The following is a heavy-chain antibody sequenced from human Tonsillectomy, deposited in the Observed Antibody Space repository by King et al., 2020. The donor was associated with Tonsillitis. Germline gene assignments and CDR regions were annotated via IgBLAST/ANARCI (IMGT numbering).Heavy chain of an antibody. CDR3: ARDYVDSSSSGTLGMDV. CDR1: GFTLSSYS. V-gene: IGHV3-21*01. J-gene: IGHJ6*02. CDR2: ISSSSSYI. Sequence: VQLVESGGGLVKPGGSLRLSCAASGFTLSSYSMNWVRQAPGKGPEWVSSISSSSSYIYYADSVKGRFTISRDNAKNSLYLQMNSLRAEDTAVYYCARDYVDSSSSGTLGMDVWGQGTTVTVSS. D-gene: IGHD6-6*01.